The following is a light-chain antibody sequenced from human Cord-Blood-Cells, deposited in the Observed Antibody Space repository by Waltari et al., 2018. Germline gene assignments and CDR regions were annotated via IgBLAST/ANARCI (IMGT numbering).Light chain of an antibody. Sequence: DIVITQSPLSLPVTPGGPASISCRSSQSLLHSNGYNYLDWYLQKPGQSPQLLIYLGSNRASGVPDRVSGSGSGTDFTLTISRVEAEDVGVYYCMQAVQTPLTFGGGTKVEIK. V-gene: IGKV2-28*01. J-gene: IGKJ4*01. CDR3: MQAVQTPLT. CDR1: QSLLHSNGYNY. CDR2: LGS.